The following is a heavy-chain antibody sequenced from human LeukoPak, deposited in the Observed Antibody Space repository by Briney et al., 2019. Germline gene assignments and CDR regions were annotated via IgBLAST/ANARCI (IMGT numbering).Heavy chain of an antibody. V-gene: IGHV7-4-1*01. CDR1: GYTFTNFA. CDR2: INTNTGNP. D-gene: IGHD2-15*01. Sequence: ASVKVSCKAPGYTFTNFAMNWVRQAPGQGLEWMGWINTNTGNPTYARDFTGRFVFSLDTSVRTAYLQIDSLRPEDTAVYYCARVGGGGYCSDGTCYPTYWGQGTLVTVSS. CDR3: ARVGGGGYCSDGTCYPTY. J-gene: IGHJ4*02.